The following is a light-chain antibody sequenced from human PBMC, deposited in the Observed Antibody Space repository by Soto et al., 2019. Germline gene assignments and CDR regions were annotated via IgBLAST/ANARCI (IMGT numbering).Light chain of an antibody. V-gene: IGLV2-8*01. CDR2: EVT. CDR3: SSYAGSNNLV. J-gene: IGLJ2*01. Sequence: QSALTQPPSASGSPGQSVTISCTGTSSDVGGYNYVSWYQQHPGKAPKLMIYEVTKRPSGVPDRFSGSKSGNTASLTVSRVQDEDEADYYCSSYAGSNNLVFGGGTKLTVL. CDR1: SSDVGGYNY.